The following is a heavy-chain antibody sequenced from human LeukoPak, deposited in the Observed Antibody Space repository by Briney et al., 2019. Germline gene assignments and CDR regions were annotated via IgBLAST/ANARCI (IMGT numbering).Heavy chain of an antibody. CDR2: ISRSGSTI. D-gene: IGHD2-2*02. J-gene: IGHJ4*02. V-gene: IGHV3-48*02. Sequence: PGGSLRLSCAASGFTFSRFWMSWARQAPGKGLEWVSYISRSGSTIYYADSVKGRFTISRDNAKNSLYLQMNSLRDEDTAVYYCARDTEHLYFVFDYWGQGTLVTVSS. CDR3: ARDTEHLYFVFDY. CDR1: GFTFSRFW.